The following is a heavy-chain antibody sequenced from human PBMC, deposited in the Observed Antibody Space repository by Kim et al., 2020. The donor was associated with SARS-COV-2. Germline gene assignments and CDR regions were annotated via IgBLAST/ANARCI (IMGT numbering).Heavy chain of an antibody. CDR1: GFTFSSYA. Sequence: GGSLRLSCAASGFTFSSYAMSWVRQAPGKGLEWVSAISGSGGSTYYADSVKGRFTISRDKSKNTLYLQMNSLRAEDTAVYYCAKITAGGSGSYYGWFDPSGQGTLVTVSS. J-gene: IGHJ5*02. D-gene: IGHD3-10*01. V-gene: IGHV3-23*01. CDR2: ISGSGGST. CDR3: AKITAGGSGSYYGWFDP.